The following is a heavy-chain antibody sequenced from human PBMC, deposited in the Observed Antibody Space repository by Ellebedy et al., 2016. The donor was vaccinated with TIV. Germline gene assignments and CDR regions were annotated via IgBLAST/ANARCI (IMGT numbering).Heavy chain of an antibody. CDR2: INPSGGST. Sequence: ASVKVSCKASGYTFTSYYMHWVRQAPGQGLEWMGIINPSGGSTSYAQKLQGRVTMTRDTSTSTVYTELSSLRSEDTAVYYCARERIAVAGTNYYYYGMDVWGQGTTVTVSS. CDR1: GYTFTSYY. D-gene: IGHD6-19*01. CDR3: ARERIAVAGTNYYYYGMDV. J-gene: IGHJ6*02. V-gene: IGHV1-46*04.